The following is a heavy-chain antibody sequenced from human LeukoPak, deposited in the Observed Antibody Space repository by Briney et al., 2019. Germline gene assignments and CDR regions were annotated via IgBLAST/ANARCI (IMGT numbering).Heavy chain of an antibody. CDR3: ARDIVVVVAAQYYYYYGMDV. CDR2: ISSSSSYI. D-gene: IGHD2-15*01. V-gene: IGHV3-21*01. CDR1: GFTFSSYS. Sequence: PGGSLRLSCAASGFTFSSYSMNWVRQAPGKGLEWVSSISSSSSYIYYADSVKGRFTISRDNAKNSLYLQMNSLRAEDTAVYYCARDIVVVVAAQYYYYYGMDVWGQGTTVTVSS. J-gene: IGHJ6*02.